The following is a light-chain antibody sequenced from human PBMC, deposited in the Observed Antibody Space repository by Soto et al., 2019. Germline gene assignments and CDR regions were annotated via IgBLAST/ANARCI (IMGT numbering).Light chain of an antibody. J-gene: IGKJ1*01. CDR2: GAS. CDR1: QSVDANF. CDR3: QLYRSSLWT. V-gene: IGKV3-20*01. Sequence: ESVLTQSPGTLSLSPGERATLSCRASQSVDANFIAWYQQKPGQAPRLIMYGASTRATGIPDRFSGSGFGTDFSRTITRLEREDFAVYYCQLYRSSLWTFGLGTKV.